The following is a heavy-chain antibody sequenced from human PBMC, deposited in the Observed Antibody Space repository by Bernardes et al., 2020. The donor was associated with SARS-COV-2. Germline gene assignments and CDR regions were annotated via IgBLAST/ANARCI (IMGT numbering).Heavy chain of an antibody. Sequence: VGPLLLSCAASGFTFRDWYMSWIRQTPGPGLEWVSYISPDSADTRYTDTVKGRFTVSRDNAQNLLFLQMNSLKVEDTAFYYCATAARLAPDWGQGTLVAVSS. V-gene: IGHV3-11*05. CDR3: ATAARLAPD. CDR1: GFTFRDWY. CDR2: ISPDSADT. J-gene: IGHJ4*02.